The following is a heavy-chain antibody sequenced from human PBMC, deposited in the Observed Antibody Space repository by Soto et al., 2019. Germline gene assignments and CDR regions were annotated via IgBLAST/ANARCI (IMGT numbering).Heavy chain of an antibody. CDR2: VGGSGDIT. CDR3: ARLSIESPGTY. V-gene: IGHV3-23*01. J-gene: IGHJ4*02. CDR1: GFIFSDYA. Sequence: EVQLLESGGGWVQPGGSLRLSCAASGFIFSDYAMSWVRQAPGKGLEWVSAVGGSGDITTYADSMKGRFTISRDNPNNTQYLQMNSLRAEETALYYCARLSIESPGTYRGQGTLVTVSS. D-gene: IGHD1-1*01.